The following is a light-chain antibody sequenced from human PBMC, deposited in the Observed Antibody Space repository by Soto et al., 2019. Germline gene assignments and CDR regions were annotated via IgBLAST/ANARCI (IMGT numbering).Light chain of an antibody. J-gene: IGLJ3*02. V-gene: IGLV1-40*01. CDR2: GNS. Sequence: QSVLTQQPSVSEAPGQRVTISCTGSSSNIGAGYDVHWYQQLPGTAPKLLIYGNSNRPSGVPDRFSGSKSGTSASLTITGLQAEDEADYYCQSYDSSLSALFGGGTKLTVL. CDR3: QSYDSSLSAL. CDR1: SSNIGAGYD.